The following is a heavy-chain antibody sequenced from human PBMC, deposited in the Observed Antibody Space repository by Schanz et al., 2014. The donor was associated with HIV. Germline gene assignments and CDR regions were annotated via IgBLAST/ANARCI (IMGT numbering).Heavy chain of an antibody. CDR1: GFSFSNFW. J-gene: IGHJ4*02. CDR3: ARDRMVYAQAPLYYFDY. Sequence: EVRLVESGGGLVQSGGSLRLSCAASGFSFSNFWVTWVRQAPGKRLEWVANKKQDESEKYYADSVKGRFTISRDNAKNSLYLQMNSLRAEDTAVYYCARDRMVYAQAPLYYFDYWGQGTLVTVSS. CDR2: KKQDESEK. D-gene: IGHD2-8*01. V-gene: IGHV3-7*01.